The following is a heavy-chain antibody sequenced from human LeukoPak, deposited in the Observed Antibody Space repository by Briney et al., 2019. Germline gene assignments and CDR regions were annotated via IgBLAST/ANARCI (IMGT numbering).Heavy chain of an antibody. Sequence: GGSLRLSCAASGFNFTNYNMNCVRQAPGKGLEWVSSIHSSSGSIYYADSMKGRFTISRDNSKNTLHLQVNSLRAEDTAIYYRARNILFAFDIWGQGTMVTVSS. V-gene: IGHV3-21*04. CDR1: GFNFTNYN. CDR2: IHSSSGSI. CDR3: ARNILFAFDI. J-gene: IGHJ3*02.